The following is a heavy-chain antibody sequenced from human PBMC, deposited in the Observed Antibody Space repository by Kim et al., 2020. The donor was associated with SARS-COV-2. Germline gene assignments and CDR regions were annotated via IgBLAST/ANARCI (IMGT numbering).Heavy chain of an antibody. CDR3: ARESYATNIGDAFNM. Sequence: GGSLRLSCAASGFTFDSYAMTWVRQAPGKGLEWVSTISAIGDTTFYAGPVKGRFTISRDNSKSTLFLQMSSLRADDTAVYYCARESYATNIGDAFNMWGQGTMGTVSS. CDR1: GFTFDSYA. CDR2: ISAIGDTT. V-gene: IGHV3-23*01. D-gene: IGHD2-8*01. J-gene: IGHJ3*02.